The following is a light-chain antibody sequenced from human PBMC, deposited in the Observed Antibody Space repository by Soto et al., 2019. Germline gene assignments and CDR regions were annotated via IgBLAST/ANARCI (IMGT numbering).Light chain of an antibody. Sequence: EIVLTQSPATLSLSPGEGASLSCRASQNISTYLAWYQQRPGQVPRLLIYGVSKRAPAIPPRFSGSGSGTDFTLSVSGLETEDFALYFCQQRNNWPPTFGGGTKVE. CDR2: GVS. CDR3: QQRNNWPPT. CDR1: QNISTY. V-gene: IGKV3-11*01. J-gene: IGKJ4*01.